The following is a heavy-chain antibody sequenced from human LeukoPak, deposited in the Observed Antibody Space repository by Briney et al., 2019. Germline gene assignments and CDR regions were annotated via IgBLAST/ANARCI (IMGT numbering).Heavy chain of an antibody. CDR3: AGWRSSSWYYAFDI. J-gene: IGHJ3*02. D-gene: IGHD6-13*01. V-gene: IGHV3-11*06. Sequence: GGSLRLSCAASAFTFSEYYMSWLRQATGKGVEWVSYMSSSSSYTNYADSVKGRFTISRDNAKSSLYLQMNSLRAEDTAVYYCAGWRSSSWYYAFDIWGQGTMVTVSS. CDR2: MSSSSSYT. CDR1: AFTFSEYY.